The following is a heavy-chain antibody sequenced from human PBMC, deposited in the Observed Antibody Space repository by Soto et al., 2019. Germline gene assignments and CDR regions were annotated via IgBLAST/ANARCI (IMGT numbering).Heavy chain of an antibody. D-gene: IGHD3-3*01. V-gene: IGHV1-18*01. CDR2: ISAYKGNT. CDR1: GYTFTSSG. CDR3: ARDLLGVGDYYYYGMDV. Sequence: ASVKVSCKASGYTFTSSGISWVRQAPGQGLEWMGWISAYKGNTNYAQKLQGRVTMTTDTSTSTADMELRSLRSDDTAVYYCARDLLGVGDYYYYGMDVWGQGTTVTVSS. J-gene: IGHJ6*02.